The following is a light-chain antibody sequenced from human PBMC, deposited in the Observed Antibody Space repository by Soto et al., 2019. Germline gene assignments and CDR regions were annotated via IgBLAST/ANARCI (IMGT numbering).Light chain of an antibody. Sequence: EIVLSQSPCTLSLSTGERATLSCRASQSVSSSYLAWYQQKPGQAPRLLIYDASNRATGIPARFSGSGSGTDFTLTISRLEPEDFAVYYCQQYGSSPITFGQGTRLE. CDR1: QSVSSSY. CDR3: QQYGSSPIT. V-gene: IGKV3-20*01. J-gene: IGKJ5*01. CDR2: DAS.